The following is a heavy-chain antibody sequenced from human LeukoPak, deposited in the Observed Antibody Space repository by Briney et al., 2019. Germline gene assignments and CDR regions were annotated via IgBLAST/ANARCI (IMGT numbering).Heavy chain of an antibody. CDR2: INPSGGST. J-gene: IGHJ4*02. D-gene: IGHD5-12*01. V-gene: IGHV1-46*01. Sequence: ASVKVSCKASGYTFTSYYMHWVRQAPGQGLEWMGIINPSGGSTSYAQKFQGRVTMTRDTSTSTVYMELSSLRSEDTAVYYCARDLARGYPVYYFDYWGQGTLVTVS. CDR3: ARDLARGYPVYYFDY. CDR1: GYTFTSYY.